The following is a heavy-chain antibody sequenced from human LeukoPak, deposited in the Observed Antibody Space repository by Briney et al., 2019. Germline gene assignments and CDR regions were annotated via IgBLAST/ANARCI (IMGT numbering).Heavy chain of an antibody. CDR2: IYYSGST. D-gene: IGHD4-17*01. Sequence: SETLSLTCTVSGGSISSSSYFWGWIRQPPGKGLEWIGTIYYSGSTYYNPSLKRRVTISVDTSKNQFSLKLSSVTAADTAVYYCARREVTTGYFFDYWGQGTLVTVSS. CDR1: GGSISSSSYF. V-gene: IGHV4-39*01. J-gene: IGHJ4*02. CDR3: ARREVTTGYFFDY.